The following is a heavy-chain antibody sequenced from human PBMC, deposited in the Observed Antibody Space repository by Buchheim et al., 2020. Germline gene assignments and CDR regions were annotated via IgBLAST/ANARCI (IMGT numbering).Heavy chain of an antibody. J-gene: IGHJ4*02. D-gene: IGHD1-1*01. V-gene: IGHV3-30*03. Sequence: QVQLVESGGGVVQPGRSLRLSCAASGFTFSSYGMHWVRQAPGKGLEGGAVISYDGGNKNYANSLKGRFTISRNNSKKSRYLQMNSLRAEDTAVYYCTGGWNYFDYWGQGTL. CDR1: GFTFSSYG. CDR2: ISYDGGNK. CDR3: TGGWNYFDY.